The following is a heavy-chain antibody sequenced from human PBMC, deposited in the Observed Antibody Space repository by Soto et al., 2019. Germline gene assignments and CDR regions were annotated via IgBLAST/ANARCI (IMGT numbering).Heavy chain of an antibody. D-gene: IGHD3-16*01. J-gene: IGHJ4*02. CDR3: ARKDDYVSIDY. V-gene: IGHV4-31*03. Sequence: QVQLQESGPGLVKPSQTLSLTCTVSGGSISSGGYYWSWIRQHPGKGLEWIGYIYYSGSTYYNPSLKSRGSISVDTSKNQFSLKLSSVTAADTAVYYCARKDDYVSIDYWGQGTLVTVSS. CDR2: IYYSGST. CDR1: GGSISSGGYY.